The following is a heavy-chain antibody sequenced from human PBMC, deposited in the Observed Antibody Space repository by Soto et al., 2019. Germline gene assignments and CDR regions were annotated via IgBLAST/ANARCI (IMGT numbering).Heavy chain of an antibody. Sequence: QVTLKESGPVLVKPTETLTLTCTVSGFSLSNARMGVSGIRQPPGKALEWLAHIFTNDEKSYSTSLKSRHTSCKDTSRSQVVLTMTNMDPVDTATYYCARHYSNYVYYYYGMDVWGQGPKVTVSS. D-gene: IGHD4-4*01. CDR1: GFSLSNARMG. V-gene: IGHV2-26*01. CDR3: ARHYSNYVYYYYGMDV. CDR2: IFTNDEK. J-gene: IGHJ6*02.